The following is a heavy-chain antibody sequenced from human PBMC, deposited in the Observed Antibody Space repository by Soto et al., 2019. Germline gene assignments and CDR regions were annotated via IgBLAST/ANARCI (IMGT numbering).Heavy chain of an antibody. J-gene: IGHJ5*02. CDR1: GGSISSGGYY. D-gene: IGHD2-15*01. V-gene: IGHV4-31*03. CDR2: IYYSGST. CDR3: ARAIVVVVAATPVVWFDP. Sequence: SETLSLTCTVSGGSISSGGYYWSWIRQHPGKGLEWIGYIYYSGSTYYNTSLKSRVTISVDTSKNQFSLKLSSVTAADTAVYYCARAIVVVVAATPVVWFDPWGQGTLVTVSS.